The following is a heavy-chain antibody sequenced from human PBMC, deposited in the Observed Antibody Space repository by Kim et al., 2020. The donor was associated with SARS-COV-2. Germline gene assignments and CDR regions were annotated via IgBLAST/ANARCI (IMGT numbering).Heavy chain of an antibody. CDR3: AREGRHCSGTACYLFDY. Sequence: GGSLRLSCAASGFIFDTYAMHWVRQTPGRRLEYVSAISSNGADPYYADSVKGRFIISRDNSKNTMYLQMGSLRVEDMAVYYCAREGRHCSGTACYLFDYWGQGTLVTVSS. CDR1: GFIFDTYA. J-gene: IGHJ4*02. CDR2: ISSNGADP. D-gene: IGHD2-2*01. V-gene: IGHV3-64*02.